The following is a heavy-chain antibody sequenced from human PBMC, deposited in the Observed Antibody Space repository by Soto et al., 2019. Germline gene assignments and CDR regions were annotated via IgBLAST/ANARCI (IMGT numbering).Heavy chain of an antibody. CDR3: ARLPPYGSRDAYNPYYYGMDV. J-gene: IGHJ6*02. D-gene: IGHD1-1*01. CDR1: GYSFTSYW. CDR2: IYPGDSDT. V-gene: IGHV5-51*01. Sequence: GESLKISCKGSGYSFTSYWIDWVRQMPGKGLERMGIIYPGDSDTRYSPSFQGQVTISADKSISTAYLQWSSLKASDTAMYYCARLPPYGSRDAYNPYYYGMDVWGQGTTVTVSS.